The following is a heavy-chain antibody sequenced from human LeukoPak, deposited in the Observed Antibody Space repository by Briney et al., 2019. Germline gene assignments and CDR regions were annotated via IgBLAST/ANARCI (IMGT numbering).Heavy chain of an antibody. CDR1: GYTFTSYD. D-gene: IGHD2-8*01. CDR3: ARAVTPIVLMVYADAFDI. V-gene: IGHV1-8*01. CDR2: MNPNSGNT. Sequence: ASVKVSCKASGYTFTSYDINWVRQATGQGLEWMGWMNPNSGNTGYAQKFQGRVTMTRNTSISTAYMELRSLRSDDTAVYYCARAVTPIVLMVYADAFDIWGQGTMVTVSS. J-gene: IGHJ3*02.